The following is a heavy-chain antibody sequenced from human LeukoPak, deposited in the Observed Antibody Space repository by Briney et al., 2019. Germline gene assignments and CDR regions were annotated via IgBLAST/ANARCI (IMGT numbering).Heavy chain of an antibody. Sequence: GGSLRLSCATSGFSLSSYAMSWVRQAPGKGLEWVSGISGSGGSTDNVDSVKGRFTTSRDNAKNSLYLQMNSLRAEDTAVYYCARDAYGDWGQGTLVTVSS. CDR3: ARDAYGD. CDR2: ISGSGGST. D-gene: IGHD4-17*01. V-gene: IGHV3-23*01. J-gene: IGHJ4*02. CDR1: GFSLSSYA.